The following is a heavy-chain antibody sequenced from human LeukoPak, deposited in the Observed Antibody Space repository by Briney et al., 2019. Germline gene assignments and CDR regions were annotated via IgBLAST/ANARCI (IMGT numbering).Heavy chain of an antibody. Sequence: ASVNVSCKASGYTFTSYHMHWVRQAPGQGLEWMGIINPSSGGTSYAQKFQGRVTMTRDTSTSTVNMELRSLRSEDTAVYYCARESGPIVVVVAATSSWFDPWGQGTLVTVSS. V-gene: IGHV1-46*01. CDR3: ARESGPIVVVVAATSSWFDP. CDR1: GYTFTSYH. J-gene: IGHJ5*02. CDR2: INPSSGGT. D-gene: IGHD2-15*01.